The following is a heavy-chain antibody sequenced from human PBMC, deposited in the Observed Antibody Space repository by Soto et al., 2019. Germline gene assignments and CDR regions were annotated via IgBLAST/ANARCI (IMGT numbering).Heavy chain of an antibody. J-gene: IGHJ4*02. CDR3: AKSAPVRAFDS. D-gene: IGHD1-1*01. Sequence: GASLRLSCAASGFTISSFWMSWVRQAPGKGLEWVANIKTDGRETHYVDSVTGRFTLSRDNPKTSLFLQMNSLGVEDPAVYYCAKSAPVRAFDSWGLGTLVTVSS. V-gene: IGHV3-7*03. CDR2: IKTDGRET. CDR1: GFTISSFW.